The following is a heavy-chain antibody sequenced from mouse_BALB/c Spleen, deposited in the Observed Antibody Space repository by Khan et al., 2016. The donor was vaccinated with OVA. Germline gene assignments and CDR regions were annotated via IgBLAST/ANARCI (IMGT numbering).Heavy chain of an antibody. CDR3: AKGVWSYYYALDY. CDR2: IWGGGNT. Sequence: VELVESGPGLVAPSQSLSITCTVSGFSLTDYGVSWIRQPPGKGLEWLGVIWGGGNTYYNSALRSRLSISKDNSKSQVFLEMSSLQTDDTAMYYCAKGVWSYYYALDYWGQGTSVTGSS. CDR1: GFSLTDYG. V-gene: IGHV2-6-5*01. J-gene: IGHJ4*01.